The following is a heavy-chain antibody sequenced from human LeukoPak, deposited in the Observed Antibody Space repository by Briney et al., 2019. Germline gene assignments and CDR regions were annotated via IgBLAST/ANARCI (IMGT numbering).Heavy chain of an antibody. CDR3: ARDYYYGSGSYSAYYYMDV. D-gene: IGHD3-10*01. J-gene: IGHJ6*03. CDR1: GYTFTSYY. V-gene: IGHV1-46*01. CDR2: INPSGGST. Sequence: ASVKVSCKASGYTFTSYYMHWVRQAPGQGLEWMGIINPSGGSTGYAQKFQGRVTMTRDMSTSTVYMELSSLRSEDTAVYYCARDYYYGSGSYSAYYYMDVWGKGTTVTVSS.